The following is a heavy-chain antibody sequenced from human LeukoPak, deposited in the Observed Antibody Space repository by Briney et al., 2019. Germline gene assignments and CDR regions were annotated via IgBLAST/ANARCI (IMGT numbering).Heavy chain of an antibody. CDR3: ARVYSSSDNWFDP. Sequence: SETLSLTCTVSGGSISSSSYYWGWIRQPPGKGLEWIGSIYYSGSTYYNPSLKSRVTISVDTSKNQFSLKLSSVTAADTAVYYCARVYSSSDNWFDPWGQGTLVTVSS. J-gene: IGHJ5*02. V-gene: IGHV4-39*07. CDR1: GGSISSSSYY. D-gene: IGHD6-6*01. CDR2: IYYSGST.